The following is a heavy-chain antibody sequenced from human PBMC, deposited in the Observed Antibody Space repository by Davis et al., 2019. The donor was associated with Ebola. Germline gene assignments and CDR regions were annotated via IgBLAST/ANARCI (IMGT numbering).Heavy chain of an antibody. CDR3: ARDSPLPPIRGYYYYYGMDV. CDR2: INTKTGNP. CDR1: GYTFSNYA. Sequence: ASVKVSCKASGYTFSNYALNWVRQAPGQGLEWMGWINTKTGNPTYAQGFTGRFVFSLDTSVSTAYLQISSLKAEDTAVYYCARDSPLPPIRGYYYYYGMDVWGKGTTVTVSS. D-gene: IGHD3-10*01. J-gene: IGHJ6*04. V-gene: IGHV7-4-1*02.